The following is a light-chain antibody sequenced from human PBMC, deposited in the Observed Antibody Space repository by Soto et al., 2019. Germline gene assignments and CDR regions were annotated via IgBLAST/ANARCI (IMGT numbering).Light chain of an antibody. V-gene: IGKV3-15*01. CDR1: QNISDN. CDR3: QQYNNWPWT. Sequence: EIVLTPSPVTLSFFHEGSAHLSRRASQNISDNLAWYQQKPGQAPRLLIHGASRRATGIPARFSGSGSGTDFTLTISSLQSEDFAVYYCQQYNNWPWTFGQGTKVDI. CDR2: GAS. J-gene: IGKJ1*01.